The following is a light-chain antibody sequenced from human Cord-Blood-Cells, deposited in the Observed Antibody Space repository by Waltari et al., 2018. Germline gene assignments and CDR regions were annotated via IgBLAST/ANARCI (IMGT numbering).Light chain of an antibody. CDR1: SSDVGGYNY. Sequence: QSALPQPHSASGSPGQSLTISCTGTSSDVGGYNYVSWYQQHPGKAPKLMIYEVSKRPSGVPDRFSGSKSGNTASLTVSGLQAEDEADYYCSSYAGSNNLVFGGGTKLTVL. J-gene: IGLJ3*02. CDR2: EVS. CDR3: SSYAGSNNLV. V-gene: IGLV2-8*01.